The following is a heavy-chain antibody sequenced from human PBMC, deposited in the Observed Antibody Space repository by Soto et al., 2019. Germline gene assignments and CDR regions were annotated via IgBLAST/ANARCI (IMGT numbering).Heavy chain of an antibody. J-gene: IGHJ5*02. D-gene: IGHD5-12*01. V-gene: IGHV1-69*13. CDR3: ARGASMGVATSGS. CDR1: GGTFSSYA. Sequence: SVKVSCKASGGTFSSYAISWVLQAPGQGLEWMGGIIPIFGTANYAQKFQGRVTITADESTSTAYMELSSLRSEDTAVYYCARGASMGVATSGSWGQGTLVTVSS. CDR2: IIPIFGTA.